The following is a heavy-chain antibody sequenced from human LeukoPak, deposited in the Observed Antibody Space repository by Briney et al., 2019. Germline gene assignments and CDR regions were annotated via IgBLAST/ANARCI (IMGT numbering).Heavy chain of an antibody. J-gene: IGHJ6*02. CDR1: GYTFTGYY. Sequence: ASVKVSCKASGYTFTGYYMHWVRQAPGQGLEWMGWINPNSGGTNYAQKFQGRVTMTRDTSISTAYMGLSRLRSDDTAVYYCARFGYCSSTSCYEAYYYYGMDVWGQGTTVTVSS. CDR2: INPNSGGT. V-gene: IGHV1-2*02. D-gene: IGHD2-2*01. CDR3: ARFGYCSSTSCYEAYYYYGMDV.